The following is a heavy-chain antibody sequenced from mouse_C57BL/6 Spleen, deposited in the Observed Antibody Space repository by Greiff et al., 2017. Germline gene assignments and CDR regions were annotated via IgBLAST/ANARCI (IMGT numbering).Heavy chain of an antibody. V-gene: IGHV1-50*01. Sequence: QVQLQQPGAELVKPGASVKLSCKASGYTFTSYWMQWVKQRPGQGLEWIGEIDPSDSYTNYNQKFKGKATLTVDTSSSTAYMQLSSLTSEDSAVYYCARRGSPYYGSSHFDYWGQGTTLTVSS. J-gene: IGHJ2*01. CDR1: GYTFTSYW. CDR2: IDPSDSYT. D-gene: IGHD1-1*01. CDR3: ARRGSPYYGSSHFDY.